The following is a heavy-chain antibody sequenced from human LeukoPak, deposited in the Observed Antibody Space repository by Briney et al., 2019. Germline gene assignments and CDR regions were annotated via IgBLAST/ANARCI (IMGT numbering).Heavy chain of an antibody. Sequence: SVKVSCKASGGTFSSYAVSWVRQAPGQGLEWMGGIIPIFGTANYAQKFQGRVTITADESTSTAYMELSSLRSEDTAVYYCARAYGDAYYYYGMDVWGQGATVTVSS. CDR3: ARAYGDAYYYYGMDV. J-gene: IGHJ6*02. CDR1: GGTFSSYA. V-gene: IGHV1-69*13. D-gene: IGHD4-17*01. CDR2: IIPIFGTA.